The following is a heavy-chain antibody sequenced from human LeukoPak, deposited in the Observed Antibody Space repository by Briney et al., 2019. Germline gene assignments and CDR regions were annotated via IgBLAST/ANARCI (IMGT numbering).Heavy chain of an antibody. V-gene: IGHV5-51*01. CDR2: IYPGDSDT. Sequence: GESLKISCKGSGYSFTSYWIGWVRQMPGKGLEWMGIIYPGDSDTRYSPSFQGQVTISADKSISTAYLQWSSLKASDTAMYYCARLGGRMSKQQLVEDGAFDIWGQGTMVTVSS. CDR1: GYSFTSYW. J-gene: IGHJ3*02. D-gene: IGHD6-13*01. CDR3: ARLGGRMSKQQLVEDGAFDI.